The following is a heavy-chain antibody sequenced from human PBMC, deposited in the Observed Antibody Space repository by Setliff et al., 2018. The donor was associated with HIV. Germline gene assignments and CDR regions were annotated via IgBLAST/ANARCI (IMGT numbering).Heavy chain of an antibody. CDR1: GYTFTSYG. D-gene: IGHD6-19*01. CDR2: ISADNGHT. V-gene: IGHV1-18*01. Sequence: ASVKVSCKASGYTFTSYGITWVRQAPGQGLEWIGWISADNGHTKYAQKFQDRVALTTDTSTTTAYMELRSLRSDDTAVYYCARGEGSGWDTVEENYYNLDVWGPGTTVTVSS. CDR3: ARGEGSGWDTVEENYYNLDV. J-gene: IGHJ6*02.